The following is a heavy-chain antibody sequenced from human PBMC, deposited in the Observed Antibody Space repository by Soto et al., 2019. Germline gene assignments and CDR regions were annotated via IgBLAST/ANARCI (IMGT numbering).Heavy chain of an antibody. V-gene: IGHV4-4*07. Sequence: PSEILSLTCTVSRASIYTYSWTWIRQPAGKGLQWIGHIYSSGSANYSPSLKSRVSMSVDSSKNQISPKLSSVTAADTAVYYCATIVGANDYWRQGTLVTVSS. CDR1: RASIYTYS. CDR3: ATIVGANDY. D-gene: IGHD1-26*01. J-gene: IGHJ4*02. CDR2: IYSSGSA.